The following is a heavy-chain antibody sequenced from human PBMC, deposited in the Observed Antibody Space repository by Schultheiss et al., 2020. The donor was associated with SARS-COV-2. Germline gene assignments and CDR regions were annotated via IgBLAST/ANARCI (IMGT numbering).Heavy chain of an antibody. J-gene: IGHJ4*02. V-gene: IGHV3-30*03. CDR2: ISYDGRKE. CDR1: GFTFSSFG. D-gene: IGHD3-9*01. CDR3: ARGYYDILTGCFDY. Sequence: GGSLRLSCAASGFTFSSFGIHWVRQAPGKGLEWVALISYDGRKEYYADSVKGRFTIYRDNSINTLYLQMNSLRDEDTAVYYCARGYYDILTGCFDYWGQGTLVTVSS.